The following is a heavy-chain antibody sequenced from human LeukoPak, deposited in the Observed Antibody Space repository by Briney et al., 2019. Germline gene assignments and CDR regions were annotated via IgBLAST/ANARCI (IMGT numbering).Heavy chain of an antibody. CDR3: ARGPLTMTREFDP. D-gene: IGHD4-11*01. J-gene: IGHJ5*02. V-gene: IGHV4-39*07. CDR2: IYYSGST. Sequence: PSETLSLTCAVSGGSISSNSYYWGWIRQPPGKGLEWIGSIYYSGSTYYNPSLKSRVTISVDTSKNQFSLKLSSVTAADTAVYYCARGPLTMTREFDPWGQGTLVTVSS. CDR1: GGSISSNSYY.